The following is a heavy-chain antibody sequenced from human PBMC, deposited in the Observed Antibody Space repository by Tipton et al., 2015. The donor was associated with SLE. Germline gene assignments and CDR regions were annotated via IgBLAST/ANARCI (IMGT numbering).Heavy chain of an antibody. CDR3: ARGRNYGEGWFDP. V-gene: IGHV4-39*07. D-gene: IGHD4-17*01. Sequence: TLSLTCIVSSGSISSSNYYWGWIRQPPGKGLEWIGSIHYSGRTYYNPSLESRVTISVDTSKNQFSLKLRSVTAADTAVYYCARGRNYGEGWFDPWGQGTLVTVSS. CDR2: IHYSGRT. CDR1: SGSISSSNYY. J-gene: IGHJ5*02.